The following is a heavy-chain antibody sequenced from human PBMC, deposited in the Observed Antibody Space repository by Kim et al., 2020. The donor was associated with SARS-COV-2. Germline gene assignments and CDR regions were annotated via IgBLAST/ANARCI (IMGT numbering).Heavy chain of an antibody. J-gene: IGHJ4*02. D-gene: IGHD2-15*01. V-gene: IGHV3-30*04. Sequence: GGSLRLSCAASGFTFSTYAMHWVRQAPGKGLEWVAVISSDGSNEYYADSVKGRFTISRDNSKSTLYLQMNSLRVEDTAVYYCAEGYCSGGRCHAFNWGQGPLVSVSS. CDR2: ISSDGSNE. CDR1: GFTFSTYA. CDR3: AEGYCSGGRCHAFN.